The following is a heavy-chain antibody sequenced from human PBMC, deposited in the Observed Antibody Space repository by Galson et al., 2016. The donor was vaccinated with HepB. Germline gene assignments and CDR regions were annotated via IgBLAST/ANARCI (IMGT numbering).Heavy chain of an antibody. CDR1: GFTFSLYS. CDR2: ISSYSSTT. J-gene: IGHJ4*02. Sequence: SLRLSCAASGFTFSLYSMNWVRQAPGKGLEWVSYISSYSSTTHYADSVKGRFTISRDNAKNSLYLQMNSLRDEDTAVYYCARGERGSYNSGYFDYWGQGTLVTVSS. D-gene: IGHD1-26*01. CDR3: ARGERGSYNSGYFDY. V-gene: IGHV3-48*02.